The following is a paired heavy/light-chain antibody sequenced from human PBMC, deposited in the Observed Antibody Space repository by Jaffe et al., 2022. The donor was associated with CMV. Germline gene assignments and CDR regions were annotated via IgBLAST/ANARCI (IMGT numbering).Heavy chain of an antibody. V-gene: IGHV1-18*01. Sequence: QVQLVQSGPEVKKPGASVKVSCKASGYTVTSYGISWVRQAPGQGLECMGWISAYNGNTEYAQKFQGRVTMTIDTSTSTANMELRSLRSDDTAVYYCASAGYSSGWYNPSSYYGMDVWGQGTTVTVSS. CDR3: ASAGYSSGWYNPSSYYGMDV. CDR1: GYTVTSYG. D-gene: IGHD6-19*01. CDR2: ISAYNGNT. J-gene: IGHJ6*02.
Light chain of an antibody. CDR1: QDISNY. V-gene: IGKV1-27*01. CDR3: QKYKSAPFT. Sequence: DIQMTQSPSSLSASVGDRVTITCRASQDISNYLAWYQQRPGKVPKLLIFAASTLQSGVPSRFSGSRSGTDFTLTISSLQPEDVATYYCQKYKSAPFTFGPGTKVDIK. CDR2: AAS. J-gene: IGKJ3*01.